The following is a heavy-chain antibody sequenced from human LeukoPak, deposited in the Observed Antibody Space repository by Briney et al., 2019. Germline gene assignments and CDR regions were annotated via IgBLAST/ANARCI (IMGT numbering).Heavy chain of an antibody. CDR3: AKIPRGTTFN. V-gene: IGHV3-30*18. J-gene: IGHJ4*02. CDR2: ISYDGSNK. D-gene: IGHD2/OR15-2a*01. Sequence: PGRSLRLSRAASGFTFSSYGMHWVRQAPGKGLEWVAVISYDGSNKYYADSVKGRFTISRDNSKNTLYLQMNSLRAEDTAVYYCAKIPRGTTFNWGQGTLVTVSS. CDR1: GFTFSSYG.